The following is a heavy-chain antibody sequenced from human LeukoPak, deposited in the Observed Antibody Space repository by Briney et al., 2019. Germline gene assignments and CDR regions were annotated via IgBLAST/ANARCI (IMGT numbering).Heavy chain of an antibody. V-gene: IGHV3-30*01. D-gene: IGHD1-26*01. J-gene: IGHJ4*02. CDR3: AREGGATTFDY. CDR1: GFTFRKNR. CDR2: ISYDGSNK. Sequence: GGSLRLSCAASGFTFRKNRMHWVRQAPGKGLEWVAVISYDGSNKYYADSVKGRFTISRDNSKNTLYLQLNNLRAEDTAVYYCAREGGATTFDYWGQGTLVTVSS.